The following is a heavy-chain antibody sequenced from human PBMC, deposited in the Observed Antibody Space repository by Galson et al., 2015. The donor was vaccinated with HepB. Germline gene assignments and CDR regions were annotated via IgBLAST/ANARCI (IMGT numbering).Heavy chain of an antibody. V-gene: IGHV3-48*02. D-gene: IGHD3-10*01. Sequence: SLRLSCAASGFTFSYYSMNWVRQAPGKGLEWVSYISGSTFISGGPSTTYYADSVKGRFTISRDNGKKSLYLQMNSLRDEDTAVYFCASPGPRSVAHDAFDIWGQGTMVVVSS. CDR2: ISGSTFISGGPSTT. CDR3: ASPGPRSVAHDAFDI. J-gene: IGHJ3*02. CDR1: GFTFSYYS.